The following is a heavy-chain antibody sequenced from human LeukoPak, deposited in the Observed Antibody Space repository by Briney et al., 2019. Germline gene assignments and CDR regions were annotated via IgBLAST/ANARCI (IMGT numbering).Heavy chain of an antibody. Sequence: GGSLRLSCAASGFTFSSYSMNWVRQAPGKGLVWVSYISSSSSTIYYADSVKGRFTISRDNAKNSLYLQMNSLRAEDTAVYYCASSGYCSTSCYFDYWGQGTLVTVSS. J-gene: IGHJ4*02. V-gene: IGHV3-48*01. CDR3: ASSGYCSTSCYFDY. D-gene: IGHD2-2*01. CDR2: ISSSSSTI. CDR1: GFTFSSYS.